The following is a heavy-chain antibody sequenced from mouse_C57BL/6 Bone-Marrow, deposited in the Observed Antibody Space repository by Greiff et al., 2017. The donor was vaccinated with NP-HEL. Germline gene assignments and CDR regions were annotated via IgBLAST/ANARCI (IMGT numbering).Heavy chain of an antibody. CDR2: IWSGGST. CDR3: ARKGDYDGEDYAMDY. D-gene: IGHD2-4*01. CDR1: GFSLTSYG. V-gene: IGHV2-2*01. J-gene: IGHJ4*01. Sequence: VQLQQSGPGLVQPSQSLSITCTVSGFSLTSYGVHWVRQSPGKGLEWLGVIWSGGSTGYNAAFISRLSISKDNSKSQVFFKMNSLQADDTAIYYCARKGDYDGEDYAMDYWGQGTSVTVSS.